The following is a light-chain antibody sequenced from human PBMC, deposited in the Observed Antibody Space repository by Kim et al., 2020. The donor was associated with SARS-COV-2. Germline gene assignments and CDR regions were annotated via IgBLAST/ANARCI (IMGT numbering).Light chain of an antibody. V-gene: IGLV3-19*01. CDR2: GKN. CDR3: NSRDSSGNHWV. Sequence: ALGQTVRITCQGASRRRYYASWYQQKPGQAPVLVIYGKNNRPSGIPDRYSGSSSGNTASLTITGAQAEDEADYYCNSRDSSGNHWVFGGGTQLTVL. J-gene: IGLJ3*02. CDR1: SRRRYY.